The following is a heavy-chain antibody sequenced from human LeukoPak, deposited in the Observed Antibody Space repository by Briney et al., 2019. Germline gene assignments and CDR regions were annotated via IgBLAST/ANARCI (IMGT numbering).Heavy chain of an antibody. D-gene: IGHD6-19*01. CDR3: AKMVHTEQWLVPFDY. Sequence: GGSLRLSCAASGFTFSNFAVNWVRQAPGKGLEWVSTISGSGGSTYYADSVKGRFTISRDNSKNTLYLQMNSLRAEDTAVYYCAKMVHTEQWLVPFDYWGQGTLVTVSS. CDR1: GFTFSNFA. CDR2: ISGSGGST. J-gene: IGHJ4*02. V-gene: IGHV3-23*01.